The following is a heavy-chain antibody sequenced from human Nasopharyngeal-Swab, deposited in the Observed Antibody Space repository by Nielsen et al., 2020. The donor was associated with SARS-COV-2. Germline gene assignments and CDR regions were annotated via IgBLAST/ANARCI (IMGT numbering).Heavy chain of an antibody. CDR2: IYYSGST. CDR1: GGSVSSGSYY. CDR3: ARRYSSSWWPGQNWFDP. Sequence: SETLSLTCTVSGGSVSSGSYYWSWIRQPPGKGLEWIGYIYYSGSTNYNPSLKSRVTISVDTSKNQFSLKLSSVTAADTAVFYCARRYSSSWWPGQNWFDPWGQGTLVTVSS. D-gene: IGHD6-13*01. J-gene: IGHJ5*02. V-gene: IGHV4-61*01.